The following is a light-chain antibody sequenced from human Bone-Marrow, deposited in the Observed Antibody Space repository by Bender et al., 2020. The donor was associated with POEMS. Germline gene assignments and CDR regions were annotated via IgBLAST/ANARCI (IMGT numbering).Light chain of an antibody. CDR3: QSADSSGTYVI. J-gene: IGLJ2*01. CDR2: DDR. CDR1: NLGTMS. V-gene: IGLV3-25*02. Sequence: SYVLTQPPSVSVAPGETARLTCGGDNLGTMSVHWYQQKAGQAPVMVVHDDRTRPSGIPERFSGSTSGTTVTLTISGVQAEDEAHYYCQSADSSGTYVIFGGGTKLTVL.